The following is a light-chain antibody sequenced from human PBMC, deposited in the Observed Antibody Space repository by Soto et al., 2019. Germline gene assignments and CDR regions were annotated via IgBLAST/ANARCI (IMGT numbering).Light chain of an antibody. CDR1: QSVSSSY. CDR2: GAS. CDR3: QQYYDIPYT. V-gene: IGKV3-20*01. Sequence: EIVLTQSPGTLSLSPGERATLSCRASQSVSSSYLAWYQQKPGQAPRLLIYGASSRATGIPGRFSGSGSGTDFTLTISRLEPEDFAVYYCQQYYDIPYTFGQGTRLEI. J-gene: IGKJ2*01.